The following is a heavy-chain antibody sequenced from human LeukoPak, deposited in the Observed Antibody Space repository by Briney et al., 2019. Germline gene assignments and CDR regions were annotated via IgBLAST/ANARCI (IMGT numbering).Heavy chain of an antibody. V-gene: IGHV1-18*01. J-gene: IGHJ3*02. D-gene: IGHD3-10*01. CDR1: GYTFTSYG. CDR3: ASEGSGSYSTIAFDI. Sequence: GASVKVSCKASGYTFTSYGISWVRQAPGQGLEWMGWISAYNGNTNYAQKLQGRVTMTTDTSTSTAYMELRSLRSDDTAVYYCASEGSGSYSTIAFDIWGQGTMVTVSS. CDR2: ISAYNGNT.